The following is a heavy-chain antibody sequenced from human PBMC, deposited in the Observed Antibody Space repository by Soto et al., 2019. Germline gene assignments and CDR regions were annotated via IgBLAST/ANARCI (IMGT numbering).Heavy chain of an antibody. J-gene: IGHJ4*02. D-gene: IGHD3-22*01. CDR2: ISSDGNIM. CDR1: GFTFSDYY. V-gene: IGHV3-11*01. CDR3: ARDLGYYDSEGYLDY. Sequence: QVQLVESGGGLVKPGGSLRLSCAASGFTFSDYYMSWIRQAPGKGLEWVSYISSDGNIMYYADSVKGRFTISREIAKNSMYLQMNSLRAADTAVYFCARDLGYYDSEGYLDYWGQGTMVTVSS.